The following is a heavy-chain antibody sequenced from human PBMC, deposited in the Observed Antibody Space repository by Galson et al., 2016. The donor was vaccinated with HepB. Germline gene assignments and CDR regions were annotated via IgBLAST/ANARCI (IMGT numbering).Heavy chain of an antibody. CDR2: VVSDGTGT. CDR3: GTVFEY. V-gene: IGHV3-74*01. Sequence: LRLSCAASGFTFRNYWMHWVRQAPGKGLVWVSRVVSDGTGTSYADSVKGRFTISRDNAKNTVYLQMNNLRAEDTAVYYCGTVFEYWGQGALVTVSS. CDR1: GFTFRNYW. J-gene: IGHJ4*02.